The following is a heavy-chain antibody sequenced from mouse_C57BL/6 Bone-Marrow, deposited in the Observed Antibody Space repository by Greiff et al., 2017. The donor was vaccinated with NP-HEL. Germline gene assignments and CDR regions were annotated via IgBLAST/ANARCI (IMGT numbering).Heavy chain of an antibody. CDR2: INPNNGGS. V-gene: IGHV1-26*01. Sequence: EVQLQQSGPELVKPGASVKISCKASGYTFTDYYMNWVKQSHGKSLEWIGDINPNNGGSSYNQKFKGKATLTLDKYSSTAYMELRSLTSEDSAVYYCARDDYGSSYWYFDFWGTGTTVTVSA. CDR1: GYTFTDYY. J-gene: IGHJ1*03. CDR3: ARDDYGSSYWYFDF. D-gene: IGHD1-1*01.